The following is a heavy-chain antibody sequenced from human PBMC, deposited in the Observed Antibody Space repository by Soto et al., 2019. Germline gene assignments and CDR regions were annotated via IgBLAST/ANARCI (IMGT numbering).Heavy chain of an antibody. Sequence: ASVKVSCKASGYTFTSYGISWVRQAPGQGLEWMGWISAYNGNTNYAQKLQGRVTMTTDTSTSTAYMELRSLRSDDTAVYCCAREISSGWYFDYWGQGTLVTVSS. J-gene: IGHJ4*02. CDR3: AREISSGWYFDY. CDR2: ISAYNGNT. V-gene: IGHV1-18*01. CDR1: GYTFTSYG. D-gene: IGHD6-19*01.